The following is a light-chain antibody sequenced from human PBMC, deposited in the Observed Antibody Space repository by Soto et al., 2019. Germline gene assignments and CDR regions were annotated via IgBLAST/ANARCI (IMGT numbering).Light chain of an antibody. CDR2: KAS. Sequence: DIQMTQSPSTLSASVGDRVTITCRASQSISSWLAWYQQKPGKAPNLLIYKASSLESGVPSRFSGSGSGTEFTLTISSLQPDDFATYYGQQYNSYAWRFGQGTKVEIK. V-gene: IGKV1-5*03. J-gene: IGKJ1*01. CDR1: QSISSW. CDR3: QQYNSYAWR.